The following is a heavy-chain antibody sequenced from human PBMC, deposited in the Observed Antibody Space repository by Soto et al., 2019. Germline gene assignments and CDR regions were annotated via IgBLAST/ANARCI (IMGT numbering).Heavy chain of an antibody. CDR3: ARDHQRYSGYAPSYYMDV. Sequence: SVKVSCKASGGTFSSYAISWVRQAPGQGLEWMGGIIPIFGTANYAQKFQGRVTMTTDKSTSTAYMELSSLRSDDTAVYYCARDHQRYSGYAPSYYMDVWGKGTTVTVSS. CDR2: IIPIFGTA. V-gene: IGHV1-69*05. CDR1: GGTFSSYA. D-gene: IGHD5-12*01. J-gene: IGHJ6*03.